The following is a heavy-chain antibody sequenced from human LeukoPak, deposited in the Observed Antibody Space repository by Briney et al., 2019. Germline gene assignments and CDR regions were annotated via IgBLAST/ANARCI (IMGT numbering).Heavy chain of an antibody. CDR2: IHPSGGGT. CDR1: VYSFTIYD. J-gene: IGHJ4*02. CDR3: STMGMRSAIDTNFFDL. V-gene: IGHV1-46*03. Sequence: VASVRISFTSSVYSFTIYDMYWMRQAPGQGPECMGVIHPSGGGTTYAQKFQGRVTLTKDTATSTVYIELSSMLSDDTAVYYCSTMGMRSAIDTNFFDLWGQGTLLIVSA. D-gene: IGHD2-8*01.